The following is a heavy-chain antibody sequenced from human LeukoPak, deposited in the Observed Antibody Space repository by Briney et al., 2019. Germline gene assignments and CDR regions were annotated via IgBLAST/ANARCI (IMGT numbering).Heavy chain of an antibody. D-gene: IGHD1-26*01. J-gene: IGHJ4*02. CDR3: ARSSSIVGARGFDY. V-gene: IGHV4-30-4*08. Sequence: SETLSLTCTVSGGSISSGDYYWSWIRQPPGKGLEWIGYIYYSGSTYYNPSLKSRVTISVDTSKNQFSLKLSSVTAADTAVYYCARSSSIVGARGFDYWGQGTLVTVSS. CDR1: GGSISSGDYY. CDR2: IYYSGST.